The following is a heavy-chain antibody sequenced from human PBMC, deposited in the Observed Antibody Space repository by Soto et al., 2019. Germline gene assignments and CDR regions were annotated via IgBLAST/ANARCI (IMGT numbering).Heavy chain of an antibody. V-gene: IGHV3-23*01. CDR2: ISGSGGST. Sequence: GGYLRHSCAASGFTFSSCAMSWVRQAPGKGLEWVSAISGSGGSTYYADSVKGRFTISRDNSKNTLYMQMNSLRAEDTAVYYCAKGYGAVHRRNIHLRGYFDFWGQGSLVTGSS. D-gene: IGHD3-10*01. CDR1: GFTFSSCA. J-gene: IGHJ4*02. CDR3: AKGYGAVHRRNIHLRGYFDF.